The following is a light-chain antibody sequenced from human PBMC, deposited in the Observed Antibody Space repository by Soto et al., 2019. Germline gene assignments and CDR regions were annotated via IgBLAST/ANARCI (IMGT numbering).Light chain of an antibody. CDR1: SSNIGNNY. CDR2: DND. Sequence: QSVLTQPPSVSAAPGQKVTISCSGSSSNIGNNYVSWYQQLPGTAPKLLIYDNDKRPSGIPDRFSGSKSATSATLGITGLQTGDEADYYCGAWDTSLSAVLFGGGTQLTVL. CDR3: GAWDTSLSAVL. J-gene: IGLJ7*01. V-gene: IGLV1-51*01.